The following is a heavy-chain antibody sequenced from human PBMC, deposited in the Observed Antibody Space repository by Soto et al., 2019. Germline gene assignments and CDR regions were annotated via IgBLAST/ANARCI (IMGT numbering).Heavy chain of an antibody. J-gene: IGHJ6*02. V-gene: IGHV4-39*01. D-gene: IGHD2-15*01. CDR1: GGSISSSSYY. CDR2: MFYSGLT. CDR3: APLTVSLSGPYGIHV. Sequence: PSETLSLTCTVSGGSISSSSYYWGWIRQPPGKGLEWIGSMFYSGLTYYNPSLKSRVTLSVDTSKNHFSVRLNSVTAADTAVYYCAPLTVSLSGPYGIHVWGQGTTVTVSS.